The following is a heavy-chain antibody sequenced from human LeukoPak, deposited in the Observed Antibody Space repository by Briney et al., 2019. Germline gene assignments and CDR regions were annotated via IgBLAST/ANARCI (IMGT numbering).Heavy chain of an antibody. V-gene: IGHV4-31*03. CDR1: GGSISSGGYY. J-gene: IGHJ5*02. Sequence: PSQTLSLTCTVSGGSISSGGYYWSWLRQHPGKGLEWLGYIYYSGSTYYNPSLKSRVTISVDTSKNQFSLKLSSVTAADTAVYYCAREMATVYNWFDPWGQGTLVTVSS. CDR2: IYYSGST. D-gene: IGHD5-24*01. CDR3: AREMATVYNWFDP.